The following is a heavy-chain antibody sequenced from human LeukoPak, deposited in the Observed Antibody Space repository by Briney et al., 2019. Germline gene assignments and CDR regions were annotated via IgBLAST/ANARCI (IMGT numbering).Heavy chain of an antibody. J-gene: IGHJ5*01. CDR1: GFTFTSYS. CDR3: ARDMGGYCSGGSCYSGWFDS. V-gene: IGHV3-21*01. D-gene: IGHD2-15*01. CDR2: ITSSGTYI. Sequence: PGGSLRLSCAASGFTFTSYSMNWVRQAPGKGLEWVSSITSSGTYIYYADSVRGRFTISRDNAKNSLYPQMNSLGAEDTAVYYCARDMGGYCSGGSCYSGWFDSWGQGTLVTVSS.